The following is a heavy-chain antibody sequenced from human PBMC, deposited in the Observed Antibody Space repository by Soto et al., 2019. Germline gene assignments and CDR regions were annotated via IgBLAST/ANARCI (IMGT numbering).Heavy chain of an antibody. V-gene: IGHV4-39*01. Sequence: PSETLSLTCTVSVGSVINSNYYWGWIRQSPGKGLEWIGSVYYRGRSYSKSSVKSRVTISVDTSKNQFSLNLNSVTASDTAVYFCVSQRTSVLTQAYFDYWGPGALVTVSS. CDR3: VSQRTSVLTQAYFDY. D-gene: IGHD2-8*01. CDR2: VYYRGRS. CDR1: VGSVINSNYY. J-gene: IGHJ4*02.